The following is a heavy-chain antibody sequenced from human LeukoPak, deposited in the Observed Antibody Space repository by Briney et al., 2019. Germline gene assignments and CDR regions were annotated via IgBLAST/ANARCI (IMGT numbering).Heavy chain of an antibody. J-gene: IGHJ6*03. D-gene: IGHD1-1*01. CDR2: VDHTGST. CDR1: DDSITMYY. V-gene: IGHV4-59*01. CDR3: ARGRVSSSTWYSTYYNYFYMDV. Sequence: SETLSLTCTVSDDSITMYYWTWIRQPPGKGLEWIGYVDHTGSTNFNPSLNGRVSISRDTTKNLFSLRLRSVTAADTAVYFCARGRVSSSTWYSTYYNYFYMDVWGKGTTVTVSS.